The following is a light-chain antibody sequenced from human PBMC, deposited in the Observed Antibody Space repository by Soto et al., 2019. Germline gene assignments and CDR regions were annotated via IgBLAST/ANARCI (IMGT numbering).Light chain of an antibody. CDR3: QQYGSSPFT. J-gene: IGKJ3*01. V-gene: IGKV3-20*01. CDR2: GAS. CDR1: QSVTSSY. Sequence: DILLTQRAGTGSCFPGGSATLSCRASQSVTSSYLAWYQQKPGQAPRLLIYGASSRATGIPDRFSGSGSGTDFTLTISRLEPEDFAVYYCQQYGSSPFTFGPGTKVDIK.